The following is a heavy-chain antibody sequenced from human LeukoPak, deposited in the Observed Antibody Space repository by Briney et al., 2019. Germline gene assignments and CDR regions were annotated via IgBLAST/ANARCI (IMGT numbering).Heavy chain of an antibody. J-gene: IGHJ4*02. CDR2: IQHTGGT. D-gene: IGHD3-3*01. Sequence: SETLSLTCTVSGGSISSDGYYWSWIRQPPGKGPEWIGHIQHTGGTHYNSSLKSRVTISVDTSKNQFSLKLSSVTAADTAVYYCASELRFLEWLLFDYWGQGTLVTVSS. CDR3: ASELRFLEWLLFDY. CDR1: GGSISSDGYY. V-gene: IGHV4-30-2*03.